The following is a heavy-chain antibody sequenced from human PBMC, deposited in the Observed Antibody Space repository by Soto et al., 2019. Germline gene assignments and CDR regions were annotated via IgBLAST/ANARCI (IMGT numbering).Heavy chain of an antibody. V-gene: IGHV1-69*01. CDR2: IIPIFGTA. D-gene: IGHD6-6*01. Sequence: QVQLVQSGAEVKKPGSSVKVSCKASGGTFSSYAISWVRQAPGQGLEWTGGIIPIFGTANYAQKFQGRVTITADESTSTAYMELSSLRSEDTAVYYCARAFEQLGAPFPYYGMDVWGQGTTVTVSS. J-gene: IGHJ6*02. CDR3: ARAFEQLGAPFPYYGMDV. CDR1: GGTFSSYA.